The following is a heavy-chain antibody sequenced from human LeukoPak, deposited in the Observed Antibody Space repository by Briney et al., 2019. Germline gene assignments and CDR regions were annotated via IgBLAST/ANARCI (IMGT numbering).Heavy chain of an antibody. CDR1: GFTFSRYA. J-gene: IGHJ4*02. CDR3: GKDVGGSYAFDY. CDR2: INDNGGRR. V-gene: IGHV3-64D*09. D-gene: IGHD1-26*01. Sequence: GGSLRLSCSASGFTFSRYAMHWVRQAPGKGLEYVSVINDNGGRRHYGDSVKGRFSISRDNSKNTLHLQMRTLRAEDTALYYCGKDVGGSYAFDYWGQGILVTVAS.